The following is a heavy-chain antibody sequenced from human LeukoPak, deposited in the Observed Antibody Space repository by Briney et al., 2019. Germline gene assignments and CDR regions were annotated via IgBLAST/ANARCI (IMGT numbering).Heavy chain of an antibody. CDR2: IYYSGLT. J-gene: IGHJ4*02. CDR3: AKHYMGSSYNRGLDY. D-gene: IGHD3-10*01. CDR1: GGSISSSTYY. V-gene: IGHV4-39*01. Sequence: SETLSLTCTVSGGSISSSTYYWGWIRQPPGKGLEWIGSIYYSGLTYYNPSLESRVTISVDTSKNQFSLKLSSVTAADTAIHYCAKHYMGSSYNRGLDYWGQGTLVTVSS.